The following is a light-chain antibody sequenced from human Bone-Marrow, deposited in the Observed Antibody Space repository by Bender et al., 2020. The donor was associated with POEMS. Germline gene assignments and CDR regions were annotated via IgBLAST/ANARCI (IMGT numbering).Light chain of an antibody. CDR2: DDS. CDR3: QVWDSVTDHVI. Sequence: SYVLTQPPSVSVAPGKTATITCGGENIGSKSVHWYQQRPGQAPVLVVYDDSDRPSGIPERFSGSNSGSTATLTINSVEAGDEADYYCQVWDSVTDHVIFGGGTKLTVL. V-gene: IGLV3-21*03. CDR1: NIGSKS. J-gene: IGLJ2*01.